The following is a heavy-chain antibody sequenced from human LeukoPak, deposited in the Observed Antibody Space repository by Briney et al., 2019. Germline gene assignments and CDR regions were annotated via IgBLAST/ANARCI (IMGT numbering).Heavy chain of an antibody. CDR1: GGTFNIYA. J-gene: IGHJ4*02. Sequence: SVNVSCKASGGTFNIYAISWVRQAPGQGREWMGGIIPIFGTANYAQKFQGRVTITADESTSTAYMELSSLRSEDTAVYYCARVLYGYDSGLYYFDYWGQGTLVTVSS. V-gene: IGHV1-69*13. D-gene: IGHD3-22*01. CDR2: IIPIFGTA. CDR3: ARVLYGYDSGLYYFDY.